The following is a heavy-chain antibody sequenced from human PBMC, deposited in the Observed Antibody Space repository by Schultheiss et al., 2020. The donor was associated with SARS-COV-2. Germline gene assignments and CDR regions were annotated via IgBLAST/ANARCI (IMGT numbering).Heavy chain of an antibody. CDR2: VSGSNGNT. CDR3: ARSIVGATRFD. D-gene: IGHD1-26*01. CDR1: GYTFASYD. Sequence: GGSLRLSCKTSGYTFASYDITWVRQAPGQGLEWMGWVSGSNGNTNYAQKLQGRVTMTTDTSTSTAYMELRSLRSDDTAVYYCARSIVGATRFDWGQGTLVTVSS. V-gene: IGHV1-18*01. J-gene: IGHJ4*02.